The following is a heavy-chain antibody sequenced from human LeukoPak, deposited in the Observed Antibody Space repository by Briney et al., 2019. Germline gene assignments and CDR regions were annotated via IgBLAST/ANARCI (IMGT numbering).Heavy chain of an antibody. V-gene: IGHV3-23*01. CDR2: ISGSGGST. CDR1: GFIFGAYD. J-gene: IGHJ4*02. D-gene: IGHD4-17*01. Sequence: QPGGSLRLSCAASGFIFGAYDMSWVRQAPGKGLEWVSVISGSGGSTYYADSVKGRFTISRDNSKNTLYLQMNSLRAEDTAVYYCATSAPYGPFDYWGQGTLVTVSS. CDR3: ATSAPYGPFDY.